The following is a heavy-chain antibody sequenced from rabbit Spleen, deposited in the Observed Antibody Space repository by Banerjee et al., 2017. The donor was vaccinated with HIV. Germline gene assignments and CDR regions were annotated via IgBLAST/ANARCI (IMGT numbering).Heavy chain of an antibody. J-gene: IGHJ6*01. CDR2: IDPIFGRT. CDR1: GFDFSNYG. CDR3: ARYYIFYGMDL. D-gene: IGHD4-1*01. V-gene: IGHV1S47*01. Sequence: QEQLVESGGGLVQPGGSLKLSCKASGFDFSNYGVSWVRQAPGKGLEWIGYIDPIFGRTYYASWVNGRFTISSHNAQNTLYLQLNSLTAADTATYFCARYYIFYGMDLWGQGTLVTVS.